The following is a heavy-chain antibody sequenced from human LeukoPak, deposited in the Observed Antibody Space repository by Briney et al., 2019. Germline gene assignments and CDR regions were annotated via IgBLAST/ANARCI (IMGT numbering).Heavy chain of an antibody. CDR3: ASTRAYRIAAAGTFGY. J-gene: IGHJ4*02. Sequence: PGGSLRLSCAASGFTFSSYSMNWVRQAPGKGLEWVSYISSSSSTIYYADSVKGRFTISRDNAKNSLYLQMNSLRAEDTAVYYCASTRAYRIAAAGTFGYWGQGTLVTVSS. V-gene: IGHV3-48*04. D-gene: IGHD6-13*01. CDR2: ISSSSSTI. CDR1: GFTFSSYS.